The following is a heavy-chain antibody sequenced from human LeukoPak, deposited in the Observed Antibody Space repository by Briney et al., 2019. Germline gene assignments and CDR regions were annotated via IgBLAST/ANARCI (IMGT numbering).Heavy chain of an antibody. D-gene: IGHD6-6*01. J-gene: IGHJ4*02. CDR3: ARDKGSSSFDY. CDR2: INAGNGNT. Sequence: ASVKVSCKASGYTFTSYAMHWVRQAPGQRLEWMGWINAGNGNTKYSQKFQGRVAITRDTSASTAYMELSSLISEDTAVYYCARDKGSSSFDYWGQGTLVTVSS. V-gene: IGHV1-3*01. CDR1: GYTFTSYA.